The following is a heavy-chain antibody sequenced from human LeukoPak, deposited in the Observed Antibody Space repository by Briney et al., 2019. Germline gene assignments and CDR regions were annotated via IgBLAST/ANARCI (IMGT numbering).Heavy chain of an antibody. CDR1: GYTFTSYG. Sequence: ASVKVSCKASGYTFTSYGISWVRQAPGQGLEWMGWISGYDGTTNYAQKFQGRFTMTTDTSTASAYMELRSLTSDDTAMYYCARVTVSGHGGDYWGQGSLVTVSS. J-gene: IGHJ4*02. D-gene: IGHD4-11*01. V-gene: IGHV1-18*01. CDR2: ISGYDGTT. CDR3: ARVTVSGHGGDY.